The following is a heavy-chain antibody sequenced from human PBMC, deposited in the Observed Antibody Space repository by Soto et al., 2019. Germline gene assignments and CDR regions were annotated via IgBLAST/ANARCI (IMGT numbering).Heavy chain of an antibody. CDR3: ARGGLRFLEWLDRYYYGMDV. Sequence: QVQLVQSGAEVKKPGASVKVSCKASGYTFTSYGINWVRQATGQGLEWMGWMNPNSGNTGYAQKFQGRVTMTRNTSISTAYMELSSLRSEDTAVYYCARGGLRFLEWLDRYYYGMDVWGQGTTVTVSS. CDR2: MNPNSGNT. CDR1: GYTFTSYG. D-gene: IGHD3-3*01. V-gene: IGHV1-8*02. J-gene: IGHJ6*02.